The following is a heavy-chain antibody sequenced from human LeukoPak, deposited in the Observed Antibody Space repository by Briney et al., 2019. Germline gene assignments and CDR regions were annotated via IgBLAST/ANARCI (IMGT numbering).Heavy chain of an antibody. J-gene: IGHJ5*02. CDR2: IYDSGRI. V-gene: IGHV4-31*03. CDR1: GGSISSGGYF. Sequence: PSQTLSLTCTVSGGSISSGGYFWSWIRQHPGKGLEWIAYIYDSGRINYNPSLESRVTISLDTSKNQFSLKLSSVTAADTAVYHCARAFRSNPYNWFDPWGQGTLVTVSS. CDR3: ARAFRSNPYNWFDP.